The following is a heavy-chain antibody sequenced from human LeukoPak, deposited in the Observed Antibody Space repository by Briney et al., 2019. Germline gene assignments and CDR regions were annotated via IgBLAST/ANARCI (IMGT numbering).Heavy chain of an antibody. CDR1: GFIVSSNY. CDR3: ARGGPGGWGFDYFDY. CDR2: IYSGGST. V-gene: IGHV3-66*01. D-gene: IGHD3-16*01. Sequence: PGGSLRLSCAASGFIVSSNYMSWVRQAPGKGLEWVSVIYSGGSTYYADSVKGRFTISRDNSKNTLYLQMNSLRAEDTAVYYCARGGPGGWGFDYFDYWGQGTLVTVSS. J-gene: IGHJ4*02.